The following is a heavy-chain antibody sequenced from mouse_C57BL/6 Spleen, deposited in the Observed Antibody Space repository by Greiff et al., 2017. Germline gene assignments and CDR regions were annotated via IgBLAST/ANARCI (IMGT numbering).Heavy chain of an antibody. D-gene: IGHD1-1*01. CDR2: IDPSDSYT. V-gene: IGHV1-50*01. Sequence: QVQLQQPGAELVKPGASVKLSCKASGYTFTSYWMQWVKQRPGQGLEWIGEIDPSDSYTNYNQKFKGKATLTVDTSSSTAYMQLSSLTSEDSAVFYCARAYDGVDYWGQGTTLTVSS. CDR3: ARAYDGVDY. J-gene: IGHJ2*01. CDR1: GYTFTSYW.